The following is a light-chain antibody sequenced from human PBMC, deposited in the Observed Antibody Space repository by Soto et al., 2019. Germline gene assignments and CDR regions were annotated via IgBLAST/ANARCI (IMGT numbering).Light chain of an antibody. CDR2: DAS. J-gene: IGKJ5*01. Sequence: IVMTQSPATLSLSAGERATLSWRASQSVRSYLAWYQHKPGQAPRLLIHDASTRATGIPARFSGSWSGTEVILTSSSVESEDFAIYYCQQHNDWPTFGQGTRWR. CDR1: QSVRSY. CDR3: QQHNDWPT. V-gene: IGKV3-15*01.